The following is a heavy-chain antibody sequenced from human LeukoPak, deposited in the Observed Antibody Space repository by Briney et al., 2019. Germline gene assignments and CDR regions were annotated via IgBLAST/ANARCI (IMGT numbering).Heavy chain of an antibody. D-gene: IGHD6-13*01. Sequence: GGSLRLSCAASGFTFSDYYMTWIRQAPGKGLEWVSYISFSSSYTNYADSVKGRFTISRDNAKNSLYLQMNNLRAEDTAVYYCARRPEAGDYWGQGTLVTVSS. J-gene: IGHJ4*02. V-gene: IGHV3-11*03. CDR2: ISFSSSYT. CDR1: GFTFSDYY. CDR3: ARRPEAGDY.